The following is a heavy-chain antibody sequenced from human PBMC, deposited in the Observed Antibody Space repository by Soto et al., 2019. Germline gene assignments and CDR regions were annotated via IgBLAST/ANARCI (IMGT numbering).Heavy chain of an antibody. CDR3: AKDLRRSTVTSYYYYYGMDV. J-gene: IGHJ6*02. D-gene: IGHD4-17*01. CDR2: ISYDGSNK. CDR1: GFTFSSYG. Sequence: GGSLRLSCAASGFTFSSYGMHWVRQAPGKGLEWVAVISYDGSNKYYADSVKGRFTISRDNSKNTLYLQMNSLRAEDTAVYYCAKDLRRSTVTSYYYYYGMDVWGQGTTVTVSS. V-gene: IGHV3-30*18.